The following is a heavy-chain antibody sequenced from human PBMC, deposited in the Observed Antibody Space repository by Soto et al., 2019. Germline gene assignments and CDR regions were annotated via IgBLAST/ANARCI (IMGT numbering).Heavy chain of an antibody. CDR3: ARLIQEEEAAKGPYYFEY. J-gene: IGHJ4*02. D-gene: IGHD2-15*01. V-gene: IGHV1-46*03. CDR2: INPSGGST. Sequence: ASVKVSCKASGYTFTSYYMHWVRQAPGQGLEWMGIINPSGGSTSYAQKFQGRVTMTRDTSTSTVYMELSSLRSEDTAVYYCARLIQEEEAAKGPYYFEYWGQGSLVSVSS. CDR1: GYTFTSYY.